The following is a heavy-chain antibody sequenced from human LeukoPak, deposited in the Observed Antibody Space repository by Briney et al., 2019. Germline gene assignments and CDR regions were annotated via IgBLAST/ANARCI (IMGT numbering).Heavy chain of an antibody. CDR3: ARGGDPGVTEEYNWFDP. J-gene: IGHJ5*02. CDR2: VYYSGST. CDR1: GRSISSYY. D-gene: IGHD7-27*01. Sequence: SDTLPLIHCVCGRSISSYYWSWIRQPPAKGLPGIGYVYYSGSTNYHPPLKSRVTISVDTSKNQFSLKLSSVTAADTAVYYCARGGDPGVTEEYNWFDPWGQGTLVTVSS. V-gene: IGHV4-59*07.